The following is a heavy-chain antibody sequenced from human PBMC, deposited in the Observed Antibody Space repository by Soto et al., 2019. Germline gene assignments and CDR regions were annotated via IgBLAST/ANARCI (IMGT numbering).Heavy chain of an antibody. Sequence: GGSLRLSCAASGFTFSSYAMHWVRQAPGKGLEWVAVISYDGSNKYYADSVKGRFTISRDNSKNTLYLQMNSLRAEDTAVYYCARGLADRRVYGMDVWGQGTTVTVSS. CDR2: ISYDGSNK. J-gene: IGHJ6*02. CDR3: ARGLADRRVYGMDV. V-gene: IGHV3-30-3*01. D-gene: IGHD6-13*01. CDR1: GFTFSSYA.